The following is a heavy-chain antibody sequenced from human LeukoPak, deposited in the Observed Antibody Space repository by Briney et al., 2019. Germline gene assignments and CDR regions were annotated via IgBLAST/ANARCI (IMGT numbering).Heavy chain of an antibody. V-gene: IGHV3-23*01. CDR3: AKRIVGVLQAFDI. Sequence: PGGSLRLSCVASGFTFTTYGMYWVRQAPGKGLEWVSGIGGSGAPTKYADSVKGRFTISRDNSKNTLYLQMNSLRAEDTALYYCAKRIVGVLQAFDIWGQGTMVTVSS. J-gene: IGHJ3*02. D-gene: IGHD1-26*01. CDR2: IGGSGAPT. CDR1: GFTFTTYG.